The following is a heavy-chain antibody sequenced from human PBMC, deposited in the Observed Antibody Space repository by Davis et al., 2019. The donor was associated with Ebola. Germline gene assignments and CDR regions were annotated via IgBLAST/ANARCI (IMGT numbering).Heavy chain of an antibody. J-gene: IGHJ5*02. Sequence: PSETLSLTCTVSGGSISSYYWSWIRQPPGKGLEWIGYIYYSGSTNYNPSLKSRVTISVDTSKNQFSLKLSSVTAADTAVYYCARVYYDFWSGYPPGWFDPWGQGTLVTVSS. CDR1: GGSISSYY. CDR2: IYYSGST. D-gene: IGHD3-3*01. V-gene: IGHV4-59*01. CDR3: ARVYYDFWSGYPPGWFDP.